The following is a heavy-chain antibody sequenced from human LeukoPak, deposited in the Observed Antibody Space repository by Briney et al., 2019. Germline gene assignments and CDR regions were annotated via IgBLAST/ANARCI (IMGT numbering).Heavy chain of an antibody. J-gene: IGHJ4*02. CDR3: ARIPSDTVTTSGSDY. CDR1: GFTFSSYA. V-gene: IGHV3-30-3*01. Sequence: QPGKSLRLSCAASGFTFSSYAMHWVRQAPGKGLEWVAVISYDGSNKYYADSVKGRFTISRDNSKNTLYLQMNSLRAEDTAVYYCARIPSDTVTTSGSDYWGQGTLVTVSS. CDR2: ISYDGSNK. D-gene: IGHD4-17*01.